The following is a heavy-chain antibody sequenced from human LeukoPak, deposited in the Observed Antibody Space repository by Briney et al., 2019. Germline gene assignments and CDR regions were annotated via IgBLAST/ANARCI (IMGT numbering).Heavy chain of an antibody. V-gene: IGHV3-30*18. CDR2: ISYGGSNK. J-gene: IGHJ4*02. D-gene: IGHD3-10*01. CDR3: AKKRYYYGSGRSTEDYFDY. Sequence: GGSLTLSCAASGFTFSSYGMHWVRRAPGKGVEWVAVISYGGSNKYYADSVKRGFTISRDNSKNTLYLQMNSLRAEDTVLYYCAKKRYYYGSGRSTEDYFDYWGQGTLVTVSS. CDR1: GFTFSSYG.